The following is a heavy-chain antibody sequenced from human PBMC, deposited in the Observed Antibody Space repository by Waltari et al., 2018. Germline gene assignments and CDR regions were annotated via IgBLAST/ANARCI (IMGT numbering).Heavy chain of an antibody. CDR2: IYYSGST. D-gene: IGHD6-19*01. V-gene: IGHV4-59*11. CDR3: ARVPPVAVAGTGAFDI. Sequence: QVQLQASGPGLVKPSETLSLTCTVSGGSISSHYWSWIRQPPGKGLEWIGYIYYSGSTNYNPSLKSRVTISVDTSKNQFSLKLSSVTAADTAVYYCARVPPVAVAGTGAFDIWGQGTMVTVSS. CDR1: GGSISSHY. J-gene: IGHJ3*02.